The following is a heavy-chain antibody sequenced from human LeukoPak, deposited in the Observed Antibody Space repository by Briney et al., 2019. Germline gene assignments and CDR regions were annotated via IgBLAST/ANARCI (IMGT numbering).Heavy chain of an antibody. CDR2: ISGSGGST. Sequence: GGSLRLSCAASGFTLSSYGMSWIRQALGKGLEWVSAISGSGGSTYYADSVKGRFTISRDNSKNTLYLQMNSLRAEDTAVYYCAKTNYHLATDYWGQGTLVTVSS. J-gene: IGHJ4*02. V-gene: IGHV3-23*01. CDR3: AKTNYHLATDY. CDR1: GFTLSSYG. D-gene: IGHD1-7*01.